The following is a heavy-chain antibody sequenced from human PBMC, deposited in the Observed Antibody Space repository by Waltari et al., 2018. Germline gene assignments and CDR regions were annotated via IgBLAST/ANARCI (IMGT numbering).Heavy chain of an antibody. D-gene: IGHD6-19*01. Sequence: EVELVESGGGLVQPGGSLRLSCEVSGVSLSDRWMHWVRQTPEKGLVWCARVNSDASNTAYADSVRGRFIISRDTARNTLFLQMSSVRVDDTALYYCVAATPSSDKWGQGTLVTVSS. CDR1: GVSLSDRW. J-gene: IGHJ4*02. V-gene: IGHV3-74*01. CDR2: VNSDASNT. CDR3: VAATPSSDK.